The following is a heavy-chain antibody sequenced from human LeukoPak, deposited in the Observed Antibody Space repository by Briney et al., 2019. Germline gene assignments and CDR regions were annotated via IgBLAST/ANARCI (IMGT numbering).Heavy chain of an antibody. V-gene: IGHV4-59*01. CDR1: GXSISSYY. Sequence: SETLSLTCTVSGXSISSYYWSWIRQPPGKGLEWIGYIYYSGSTNYNPSLKSRVTISVDTSKNQFSLKLSSVTAADTAVYYCARVDPDSSSTLEVFDYWGQGTLVTVSS. D-gene: IGHD6-6*01. CDR3: ARVDPDSSSTLEVFDY. CDR2: IYYSGST. J-gene: IGHJ4*02.